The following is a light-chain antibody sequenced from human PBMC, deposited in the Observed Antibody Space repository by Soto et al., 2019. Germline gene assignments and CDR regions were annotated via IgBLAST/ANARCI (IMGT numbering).Light chain of an antibody. CDR2: GAS. CDR1: QSVSSN. J-gene: IGKJ2*01. V-gene: IGKV3-15*01. CDR3: QQYNNWPPNT. Sequence: EIVMTQSPATLSVSPGERATLSCRASQSVSSNLAWYQQKPGQAPRLLIYGASSRATGIPARFSCSESGTEFTLTISSLQSEDFAVYYCQQYNNWPPNTFGQWTKLEIK.